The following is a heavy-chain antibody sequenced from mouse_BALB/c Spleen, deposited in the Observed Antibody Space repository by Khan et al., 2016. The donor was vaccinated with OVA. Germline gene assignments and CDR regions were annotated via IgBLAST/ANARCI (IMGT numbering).Heavy chain of an antibody. CDR3: ARETVVDIYWYFDV. CDR2: IRNKANDYTT. J-gene: IGHJ1*01. Sequence: EVELVESGGGLVQPGGSLRLSCTTSGFTFTDYYMSWVRQPPGKALEWLGFIRNKANDYTTEYSASVKGRFTISRDNSHSIVYLQMNTLRAEDSATYYCARETVVDIYWYFDVWGAGTTVTVSS. CDR1: GFTFTDYY. V-gene: IGHV7-3*02. D-gene: IGHD1-1*01.